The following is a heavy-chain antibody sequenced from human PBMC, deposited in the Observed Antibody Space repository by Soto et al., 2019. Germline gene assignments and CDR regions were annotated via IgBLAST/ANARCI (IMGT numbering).Heavy chain of an antibody. CDR3: ARDLRRISGSTYWFDP. V-gene: IGHV1-3*01. CDR2: INAGNGNT. D-gene: IGHD1-7*01. Sequence: ASVKVSCKASGYTFTSYAMHWVRQAPGQRLEWMGWINAGNGNTKYSQKFQGRVTITRDTSASTAYMELSSLRSEDTAVYYCARDLRRISGSTYWFDPWGQGTLVTVSS. J-gene: IGHJ5*02. CDR1: GYTFTSYA.